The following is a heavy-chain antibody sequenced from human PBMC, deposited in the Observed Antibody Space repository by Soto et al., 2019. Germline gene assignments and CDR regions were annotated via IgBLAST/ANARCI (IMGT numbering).Heavy chain of an antibody. CDR2: IVPVLGTS. V-gene: IGHV1-69*01. J-gene: IGHJ6*02. CDR3: ARDSPGGGYYYGMDV. CDR1: GGSFSSYA. D-gene: IGHD3-16*01. Sequence: QGQLEQSGAEVRKPGSSVKVSCKASGGSFSSYAISWVRQAPRQGLEWMGGIVPVLGTSHSAQKFQGRVTFSTDDSTTPAYMELSSLRSEDTAVYYCARDSPGGGYYYGMDVWGQGTTVTVSS.